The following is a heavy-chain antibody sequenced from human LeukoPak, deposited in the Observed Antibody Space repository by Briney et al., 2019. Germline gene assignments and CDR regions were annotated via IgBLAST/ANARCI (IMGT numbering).Heavy chain of an antibody. CDR1: GYTFTRHY. Sequence: ASVKASCKASGYTFTRHYMHWVRQAPGQGLEWRGVINPRGTSTIYAEKFQGRIILTRDMSSTTDYMELSSLKSDDTAVYYCARDNSMDERGWWFDPWGQGTLVTVSS. V-gene: IGHV1-46*01. CDR3: ARDNSMDERGWWFDP. J-gene: IGHJ5*02. CDR2: INPRGTST. D-gene: IGHD4-23*01.